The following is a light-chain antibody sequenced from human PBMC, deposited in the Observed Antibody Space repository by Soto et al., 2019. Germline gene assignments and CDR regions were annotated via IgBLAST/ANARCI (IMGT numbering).Light chain of an antibody. Sequence: QSVLTQPASVSWSPGQSITISFTGTSSDVGGYNYVSWYQQHPGKAPKLMIYDVSNRPSGVSNRFSGSKSGNTASLTISGLQAEDEADYYCSSYTSSSTLVVFGGGTKVTVL. CDR1: SSDVGGYNY. J-gene: IGLJ2*01. V-gene: IGLV2-14*01. CDR3: SSYTSSSTLVV. CDR2: DVS.